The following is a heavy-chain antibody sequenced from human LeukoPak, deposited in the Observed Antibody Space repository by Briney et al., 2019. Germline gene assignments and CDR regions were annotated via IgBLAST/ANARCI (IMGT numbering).Heavy chain of an antibody. CDR2: IYSGGST. CDR1: GFTVSSNY. CDR3: AKPPADAPYYYYGMDV. Sequence: GGSLRLSCAASGFTVSSNYMSWVRQAPGPGKGLEWVSVIYSGGSTYCADSVKGRFTISRHNSKNTLYLQMNSLRAEDTAVYYCAKPPADAPYYYYGMDVWGQGTTVTVSS. J-gene: IGHJ6*02. D-gene: IGHD2-2*01. V-gene: IGHV3-53*01.